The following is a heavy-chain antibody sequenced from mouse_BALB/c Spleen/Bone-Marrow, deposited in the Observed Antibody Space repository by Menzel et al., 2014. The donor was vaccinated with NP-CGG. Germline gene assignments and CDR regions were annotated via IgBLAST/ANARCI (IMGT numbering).Heavy chain of an antibody. CDR1: GYSITSDYA. Sequence: DVKLQESGPGLVKPSQSLSLTCTVTGYSITSDYAWNWIRQFPGNKLEWMGYITYSGITSYNPSLKSRISITRDTSKNQFFLQLNSVTTEDTATYYCARSADWCFDVWGAGTTVTVSS. CDR3: ARSADWCFDV. J-gene: IGHJ1*01. V-gene: IGHV3-2*02. CDR2: ITYSGIT.